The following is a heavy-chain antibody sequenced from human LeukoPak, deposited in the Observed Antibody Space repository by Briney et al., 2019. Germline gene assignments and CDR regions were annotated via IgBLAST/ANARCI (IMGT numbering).Heavy chain of an antibody. V-gene: IGHV1-69*13. Sequence: SVKVSYKASGGTFSSYGISWVRQAPGQGLEWMGGIIPIFGTANYAQKFQGRVTITADESTSTAYMELSSLRSEDTAVYYCARSGYSSSQNWFDPWGQGTLVTVSS. J-gene: IGHJ5*02. CDR2: IIPIFGTA. CDR3: ARSGYSSSQNWFDP. CDR1: GGTFSSYG. D-gene: IGHD6-13*01.